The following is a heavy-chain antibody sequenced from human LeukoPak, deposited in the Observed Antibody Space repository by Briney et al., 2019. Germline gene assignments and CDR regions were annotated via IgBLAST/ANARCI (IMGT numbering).Heavy chain of an antibody. CDR2: ISYDGSNE. J-gene: IGHJ6*03. V-gene: IGHV3-30*04. Sequence: GGSLRLSCAASGFTFSSYVMHWVRQAPGKGLEWVAIISYDGSNEYYADSVKGRFTTSRDNSKNTLYLQMNSLRAADTAVYYCAREHYFYHMDGWGEGTTVTVSS. CDR1: GFTFSSYV. CDR3: AREHYFYHMDG.